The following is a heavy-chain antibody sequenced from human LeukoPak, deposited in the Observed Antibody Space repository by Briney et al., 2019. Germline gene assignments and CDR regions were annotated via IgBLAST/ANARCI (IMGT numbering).Heavy chain of an antibody. J-gene: IGHJ4*02. CDR3: AREPEYSSSPGLDY. Sequence: GGTLRLSCAASGFTFSSYWMNWVRQAPGKGLEWVSYISSSSSTIYYADSVKGRFTTSRDNAKNSLYLQMNSLRAEDTAVYYCAREPEYSSSPGLDYWGQGTLVTVSS. CDR1: GFTFSSYW. D-gene: IGHD6-6*01. CDR2: ISSSSSTI. V-gene: IGHV3-48*04.